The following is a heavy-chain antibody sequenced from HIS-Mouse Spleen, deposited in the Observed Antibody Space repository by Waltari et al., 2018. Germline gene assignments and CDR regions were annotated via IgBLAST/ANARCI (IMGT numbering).Heavy chain of an antibody. J-gene: IGHJ4*02. CDR2: IDWDDDK. Sequence: QVTLRESGPALVKPTQTLTLTCTFPGFSLSTSGMCVSWIGQPPGKALEWLARIDWDDDKYYSTSLKTRLTISKDTSKNQVVLTMTNMDPVDTATYYCARIAEGYSSGWYAFDYWGQGTLVTVSS. D-gene: IGHD6-19*01. CDR3: ARIAEGYSSGWYAFDY. CDR1: GFSLSTSGMC. V-gene: IGHV2-70*15.